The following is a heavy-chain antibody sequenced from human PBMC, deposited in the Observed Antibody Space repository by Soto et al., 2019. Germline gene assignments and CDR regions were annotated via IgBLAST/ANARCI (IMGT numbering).Heavy chain of an antibody. J-gene: IGHJ5*02. Sequence: PSETLSLTCAVSGGSISSGDYYWSWIRQPPGKGLEWIGYIYNIGSTNYNPSLKSRVTISIDTSKNQFSLKLSSVTAADTALYFCARAYDSTGDYLNWFDPWGQGTLVTVSS. V-gene: IGHV4-30-4*01. CDR3: ARAYDSTGDYLNWFDP. CDR2: IYNIGST. D-gene: IGHD3-22*01. CDR1: GGSISSGDYY.